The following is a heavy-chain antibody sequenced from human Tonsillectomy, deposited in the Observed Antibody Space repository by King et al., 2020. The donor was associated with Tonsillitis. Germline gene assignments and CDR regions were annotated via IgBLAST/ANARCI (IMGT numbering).Heavy chain of an antibody. CDR1: GDSVSSYF. CDR3: VRGRALDP. V-gene: IGHV4-59*02. Sequence: VQLQESGPGLVKPSETLSLTCSVSGDSVSSYFWSWIRQPPGKGLQWIGYIYNSGTTRYNPSLKSRVTISVDTSKNQLSLKLSSVTAADTAVYYCVRGRALDPWGQGTLVTVSS. CDR2: IYNSGTT. J-gene: IGHJ5*02.